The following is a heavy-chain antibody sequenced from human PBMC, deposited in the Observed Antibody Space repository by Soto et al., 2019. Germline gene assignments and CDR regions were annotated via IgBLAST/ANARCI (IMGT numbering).Heavy chain of an antibody. D-gene: IGHD5-18*01. CDR1: GGTFSTYA. V-gene: IGHV1-69*12. Sequence: QVQLVQSGAEVKKPESSVKVSCKAPGGTFSTYAISWVRQAPGQGLEWMGGIIPTFGTANYAQRFQDRVTITADESTNTVYMELSSLRSDDTAVYFCASGIQLWLRRINNGYSGWGQGTLVTVSS. J-gene: IGHJ4*02. CDR3: ASGIQLWLRRINNGYSG. CDR2: IIPTFGTA.